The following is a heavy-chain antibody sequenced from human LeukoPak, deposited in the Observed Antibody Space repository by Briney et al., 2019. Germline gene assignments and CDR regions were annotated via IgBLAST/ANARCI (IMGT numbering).Heavy chain of an antibody. CDR1: GYTLTGYY. CDR3: ARGGYVIVRDWFDP. CDR2: INPNSGDT. D-gene: IGHD3-16*01. J-gene: IGHJ5*02. Sequence: GASVKVSCKASGYTLTGYYMHWVRQAPGQGLEWMGCINPNSGDTKYAQKFQSRVTLTRDTSMNTAYMDLSRLRSDDTAIYYCARGGYVIVRDWFDPWGQGTLVTVSS. V-gene: IGHV1-2*02.